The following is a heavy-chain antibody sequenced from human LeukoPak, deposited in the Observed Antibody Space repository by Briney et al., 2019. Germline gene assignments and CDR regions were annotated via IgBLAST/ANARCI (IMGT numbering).Heavy chain of an antibody. CDR2: LYSGGDT. Sequence: GGSLRLSCAASGFSVSGHYMSWVRQAPGKGLEWVSVLYSGGDTYYADSVKGRFTISRDTSKNTLYLQMNSLRAEDTAVYYCARGNTGYSSAWGRDFDYWGQGTLVTVSS. CDR3: ARGNTGYSSAWGRDFDY. V-gene: IGHV3-66*01. J-gene: IGHJ4*02. D-gene: IGHD6-19*01. CDR1: GFSVSGHY.